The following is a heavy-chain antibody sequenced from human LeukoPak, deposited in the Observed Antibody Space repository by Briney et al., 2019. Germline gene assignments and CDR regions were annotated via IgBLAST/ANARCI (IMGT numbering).Heavy chain of an antibody. CDR1: GFSFSSYG. CDR2: ISYDGNTI. Sequence: GGSLRLSCAASGFSFSSYGMHLVRQAPGKGLEWLTVISYDGNTIYYADSVKGRFTISRDNSKNTLYLQMNSLRIEDTAVYYCAKDLSVVGAHDSFDVWGQGTMVTVSS. D-gene: IGHD1-26*01. CDR3: AKDLSVVGAHDSFDV. J-gene: IGHJ3*01. V-gene: IGHV3-30*18.